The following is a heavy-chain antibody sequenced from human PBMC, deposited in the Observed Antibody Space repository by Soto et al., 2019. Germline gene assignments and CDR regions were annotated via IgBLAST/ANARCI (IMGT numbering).Heavy chain of an antibody. J-gene: IGHJ6*02. V-gene: IGHV3-30*18. D-gene: IGHD3-22*01. CDR3: AKGTYGGSAPYDYGMDV. CDR1: GFTFSDYG. CDR2: ISFDDGKDK. Sequence: QVQLVESGGGVVQPGRSLRLSCAASGFTFSDYGMHWVRQAPGKGLEWVTFISFDDGKDKFYSAPVRGRFTISRDNSKNTLSLQMNSLRTADTAISYCAKGTYGGSAPYDYGMDVWGQGTTVNVSS.